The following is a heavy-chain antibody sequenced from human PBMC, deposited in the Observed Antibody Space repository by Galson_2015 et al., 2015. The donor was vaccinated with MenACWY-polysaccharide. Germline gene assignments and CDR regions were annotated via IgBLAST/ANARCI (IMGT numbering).Heavy chain of an antibody. Sequence: SLRLSCAASGFTFSNYWMSWLRQAPGKGLEWVANIKQDGSEKYYVDSVKGRFTISRDSAKTSLYLQMNSLRAEDTAMYYCASQTWAGYFDYWGQGILVTVSS. J-gene: IGHJ4*02. CDR2: IKQDGSEK. CDR1: GFTFSNYW. CDR3: ASQTWAGYFDY. V-gene: IGHV3-7*03. D-gene: IGHD1-26*01.